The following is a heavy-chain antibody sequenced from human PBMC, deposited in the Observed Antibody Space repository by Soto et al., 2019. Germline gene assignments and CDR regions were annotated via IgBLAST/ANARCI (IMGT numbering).Heavy chain of an antibody. CDR1: GGSISSGNYY. CDR3: ARVSVGSSSWFDY. D-gene: IGHD6-13*01. Sequence: QVQLQESGPGLVKPSQTLSLTCTVSGGSISSGNYYWRWIRQPPGQGLEWIGYIYYSGSTNYNPSLKSRVTISVDKSKNQFSLKLSSVTAADTAVYYCARVSVGSSSWFDYWGQGTLVTVSS. V-gene: IGHV4-30-4*01. J-gene: IGHJ4*02. CDR2: IYYSGST.